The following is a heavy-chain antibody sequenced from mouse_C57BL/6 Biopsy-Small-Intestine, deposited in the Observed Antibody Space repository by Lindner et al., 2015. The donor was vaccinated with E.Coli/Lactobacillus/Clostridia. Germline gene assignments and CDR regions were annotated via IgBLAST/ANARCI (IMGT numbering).Heavy chain of an antibody. D-gene: IGHD2-1*01. CDR1: GYTFTSYW. J-gene: IGHJ2*01. CDR2: INPNSGYT. Sequence: VQLQESGAELAKPGASVKLSCEASGYTFTSYWMHWVKQRPGQGLEWIGYINPNSGYTKYNQKFKDKATLTADKSSSTAYMQLSSLTYEDSAVYYCARRDYGNQCYFDYWGQGTTLTVSS. V-gene: IGHV1-7*01. CDR3: ARRDYGNQCYFDY.